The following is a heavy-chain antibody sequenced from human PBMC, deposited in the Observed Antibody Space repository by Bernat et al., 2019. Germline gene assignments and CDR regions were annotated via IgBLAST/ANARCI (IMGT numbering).Heavy chain of an antibody. Sequence: EVQLVESGGGLVKPGGSLRLSCAASGFTFNQAWMIWVRQAPGKGLEWVGRIKTTTDGGTSDYAAPVNGRFTISRDDSKNTLYLQMNSLKIEDTAVYYCTTPLFKTTNYWGQGTLVTVSS. D-gene: IGHD1-1*01. CDR1: GFTFNQAW. V-gene: IGHV3-15*01. J-gene: IGHJ4*02. CDR3: TTPLFKTTNY. CDR2: IKTTTDGGTS.